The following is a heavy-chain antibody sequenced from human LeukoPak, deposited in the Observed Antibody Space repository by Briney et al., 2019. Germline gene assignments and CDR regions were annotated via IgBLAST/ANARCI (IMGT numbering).Heavy chain of an antibody. D-gene: IGHD6-19*01. J-gene: IGHJ4*02. CDR1: GGSISSSSYY. Sequence: SETLSLTCTVSGGSISSSSYYWGWIRQPPGKGLEWIGYIYYSGSTNYNPSLKSRVTISVDTSKNQFSLKLSSVTAADTAVYYCARSHRYSSGWYGFFDWGQGTLVTVSS. CDR2: IYYSGST. CDR3: ARSHRYSSGWYGFFD. V-gene: IGHV4-61*05.